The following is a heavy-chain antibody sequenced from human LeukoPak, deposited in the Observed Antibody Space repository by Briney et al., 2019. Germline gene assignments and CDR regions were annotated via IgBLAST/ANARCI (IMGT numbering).Heavy chain of an antibody. Sequence: SETLSLTCTVSGGSISSYYWSWIRQPPGKGLEWIGYIYYSGSTNYNPSLKSRVTISVDTSKNQFSLKLSSVTAADTAVYYCARASSSTLAFDIWGQGTMVTVSS. CDR3: ARASSSTLAFDI. CDR1: GGSISSYY. J-gene: IGHJ3*02. D-gene: IGHD6-6*01. V-gene: IGHV4-59*12. CDR2: IYYSGST.